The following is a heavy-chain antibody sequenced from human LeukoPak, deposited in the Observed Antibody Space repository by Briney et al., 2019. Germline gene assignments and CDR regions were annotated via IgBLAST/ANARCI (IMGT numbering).Heavy chain of an antibody. D-gene: IGHD4-11*01. V-gene: IGHV5-51*01. CDR2: IYPGDSDT. J-gene: IGHJ6*03. CDR3: ARRATVTTRDYYYYMDV. Sequence: GESLKISCKASGYSFTSYWIGWVRQMPGKGLEWMGIIYPGDSDTRYSPSFQGQVTISADKSISTAYLQWSSLKASDTAMYYCARRATVTTRDYYYYMDVWGKGTTVTVSS. CDR1: GYSFTSYW.